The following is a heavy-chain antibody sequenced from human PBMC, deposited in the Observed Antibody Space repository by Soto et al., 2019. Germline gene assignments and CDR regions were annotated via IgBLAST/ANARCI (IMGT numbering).Heavy chain of an antibody. V-gene: IGHV3-23*01. CDR3: AKDGGYSGYDLYAFDI. CDR1: GFTFSSYA. J-gene: IGHJ3*02. CDR2: ISGSGGST. D-gene: IGHD5-12*01. Sequence: GGCLRLSCAASGFTFSSYAVSGVSQAPGKGLEWVSAISGSGGSTYYADSVKGRFTISRDNSKNTLYLQMNSLRAEDTAVYYCAKDGGYSGYDLYAFDIWGQGTMVTVSS.